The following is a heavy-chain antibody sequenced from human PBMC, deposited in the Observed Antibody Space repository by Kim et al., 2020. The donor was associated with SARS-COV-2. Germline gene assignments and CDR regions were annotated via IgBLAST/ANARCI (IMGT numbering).Heavy chain of an antibody. J-gene: IGHJ6*02. CDR3: ARLRTSWRSYFDYGMDV. CDR2: IYYSGST. CDR1: GGSISSYY. Sequence: SQTLSLTCTVSGGSISSYYWSWIRQPPGKGLEWIGYIYYSGSTNYNPSLKSRVTISVDTSKNQFSLKLSSVTAADTAVYYCARLRTSWRSYFDYGMDVWGQGTRVTVSS. D-gene: IGHD2-2*01. V-gene: IGHV4-59*01.